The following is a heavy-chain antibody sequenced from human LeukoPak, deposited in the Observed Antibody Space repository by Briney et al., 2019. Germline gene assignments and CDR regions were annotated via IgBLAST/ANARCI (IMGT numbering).Heavy chain of an antibody. Sequence: GSLRLSCAASGFTFTTYWMRWVRQAPGKGLVWVSHINSDRSITSYADSVKGRFTISRDNAKNTLYLQMNSLRAEDTAVYYCARDAVDTANAVWGQGTTVTVSS. CDR1: GFTFTTYW. CDR3: ARDAVDTANAV. CDR2: INSDRSIT. J-gene: IGHJ6*02. D-gene: IGHD5-18*01. V-gene: IGHV3-74*01.